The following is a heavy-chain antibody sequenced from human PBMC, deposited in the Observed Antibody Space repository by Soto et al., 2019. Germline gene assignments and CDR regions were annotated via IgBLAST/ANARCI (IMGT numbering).Heavy chain of an antibody. CDR3: ARGAYCSGGSCNGPTGSFDY. D-gene: IGHD2-15*01. Sequence: PGGSLRLSCAASGFTVSSNYMSWVRQAPGKGLEWVSVIYSGGSTYYADSVKGRFTISRHNSKNTLYLQMNSLRAEDTAVYYCARGAYCSGGSCNGPTGSFDYWGQGTLVTVSS. J-gene: IGHJ4*02. CDR1: GFTVSSNY. V-gene: IGHV3-53*04. CDR2: IYSGGST.